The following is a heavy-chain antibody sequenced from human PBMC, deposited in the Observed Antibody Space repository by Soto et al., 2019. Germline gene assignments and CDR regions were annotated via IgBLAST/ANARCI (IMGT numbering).Heavy chain of an antibody. V-gene: IGHV4-59*01. CDR2: IFHSGST. CDR1: GTYFSNYY. J-gene: IGHJ4*02. CDR3: ARLLDGYCSGDDCYGYFDF. Sequence: PSETLSLTCTVSGTYFSNYYWSWIRQSPGKGLKWIGYIFHSGSTNYNPSLKSRVTISVNTSKNQFSLKLSSLTAADTAVYYCARLLDGYCSGDDCYGYFDFWGQGIQVTVSS. D-gene: IGHD2-15*01.